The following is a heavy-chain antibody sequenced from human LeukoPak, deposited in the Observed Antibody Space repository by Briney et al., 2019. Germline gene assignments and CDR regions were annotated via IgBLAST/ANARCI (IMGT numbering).Heavy chain of an antibody. CDR1: GGSISSYY. CDR2: IYTSGST. D-gene: IGHD3-10*01. Sequence: PSETLSLTCTVSGGSISSYYWSWIRQPAGKGLEWIGRIYTSGSTNYNPSLKSRVTMSVDTSKNQFSLKLSSVTAADTAVYYCARDGVWFGELAYYYMDVWGKGTTVTVSS. CDR3: ARDGVWFGELAYYYMDV. V-gene: IGHV4-4*07. J-gene: IGHJ6*03.